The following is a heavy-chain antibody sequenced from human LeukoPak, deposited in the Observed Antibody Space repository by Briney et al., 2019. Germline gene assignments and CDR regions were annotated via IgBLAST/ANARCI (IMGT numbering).Heavy chain of an antibody. CDR1: GYTFTSYG. CDR2: ISAYNGNT. J-gene: IGHJ4*02. D-gene: IGHD3-22*01. Sequence: ASVKVSCKASGYTFTSYGISWVRQAPGQGLEWMGWISAYNGNTNYAQKLQGRVTMTTDTSTSTAYMELRSLRSDDTAVYYCARDMGHYDSSAHDIWGQGTLVTVSS. V-gene: IGHV1-18*01. CDR3: ARDMGHYDSSAHDI.